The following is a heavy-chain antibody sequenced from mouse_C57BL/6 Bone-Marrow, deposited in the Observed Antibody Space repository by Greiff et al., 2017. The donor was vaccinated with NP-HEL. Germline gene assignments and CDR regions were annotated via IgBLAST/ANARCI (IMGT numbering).Heavy chain of an antibody. D-gene: IGHD1-1*01. Sequence: VQLQQSGAELARPGASVKLSCKASGYTFTSSGISWVKQRTGQGLEWIGEIYPRSGNTYYNEKFKGKATLTADKSSSTAYMELRSLTSEDSAVYFCARLGYYGSSSWFAYWGQGTLVTVSA. CDR3: ARLGYYGSSSWFAY. CDR1: GYTFTSSG. CDR2: IYPRSGNT. V-gene: IGHV1-81*01. J-gene: IGHJ3*01.